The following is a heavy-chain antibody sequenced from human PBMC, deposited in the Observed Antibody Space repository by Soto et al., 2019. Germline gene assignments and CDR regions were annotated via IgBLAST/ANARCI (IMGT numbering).Heavy chain of an antibody. CDR3: AGGIRVGQGFDY. CDR2: ISVNSGNT. CDR1: XXXXVXYX. V-gene: IGHV1-18*01. D-gene: IGHD2-2*01. Sequence: QVQLVQSGAEVKXXXAXXXXXXXXXXXXXVXYXIXWVRQAPGQGLEWMGWISVNSGNTNYAQNCQGRVTMTTDTSTTTVFMELRSLRSDDTAVYYCAGGIRVGQGFDYWGQGTLVTVSS. J-gene: IGHJ4*02.